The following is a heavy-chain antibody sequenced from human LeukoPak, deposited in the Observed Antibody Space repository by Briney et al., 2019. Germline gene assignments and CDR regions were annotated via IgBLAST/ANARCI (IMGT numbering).Heavy chain of an antibody. V-gene: IGHV3-30*18. CDR2: ISYDGSNK. Sequence: GGSLRLSCAASGFTFSGYGMHWVRQAPGKGLEWVAVISYDGSNKYYADSVKGRFTISRDNSKNTLYLQMNSLRAEDTAVYYCAKDYRDAFDIWGQGTMVTVSS. J-gene: IGHJ3*02. CDR1: GFTFSGYG. CDR3: AKDYRDAFDI.